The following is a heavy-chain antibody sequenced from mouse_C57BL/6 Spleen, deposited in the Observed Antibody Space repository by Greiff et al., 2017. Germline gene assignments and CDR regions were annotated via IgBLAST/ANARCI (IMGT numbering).Heavy chain of an antibody. CDR2: IDPNRGGT. D-gene: IGHD2-3*01. V-gene: IGHV1-72*01. Sequence: QVQLKQPGAELVKPGASVKLSCKASGYTFTSYWMHWVKQRPGRGLEWIGRIDPNRGGTQYNEKFKSKATLTVDKPSSTAYMQLSSLTSEDSAVYDCARGDYDGYYGYFDVWGTGTTVTVSS. CDR3: ARGDYDGYYGYFDV. J-gene: IGHJ1*03. CDR1: GYTFTSYW.